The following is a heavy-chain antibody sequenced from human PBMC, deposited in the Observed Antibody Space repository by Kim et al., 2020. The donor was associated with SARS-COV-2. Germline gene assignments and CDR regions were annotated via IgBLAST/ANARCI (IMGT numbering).Heavy chain of an antibody. CDR2: IIPIFGTA. CDR3: ASGQVLRYFDWSVYNWFDP. CDR1: GGTFSSYA. V-gene: IGHV1-69*13. J-gene: IGHJ5*02. D-gene: IGHD3-9*01. Sequence: SVKVSCKASGGTFSSYAISWVRQAPGQGLEWMGGIIPIFGTANYAQKFQGRVTITADESTSTAYMELSSLRSEDTAVYYCASGQVLRYFDWSVYNWFDPWGQGTLVTVSS.